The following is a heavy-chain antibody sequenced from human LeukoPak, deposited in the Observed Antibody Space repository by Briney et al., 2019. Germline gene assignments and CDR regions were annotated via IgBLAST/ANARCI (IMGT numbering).Heavy chain of an antibody. CDR2: IKYDGSST. V-gene: IGHV3-74*01. D-gene: IGHD6-6*01. Sequence: GSLRLSCAASGFTFSNSWMYWVRQTPDKGLVWVSRIKYDGSSTVYADSVKGRFTISRDNAKNTLDLQMNSLRAEDTAVYYCARGGPYSSSSLDYWGQGTLVTVSS. CDR1: GFTFSNSW. CDR3: ARGGPYSSSSLDY. J-gene: IGHJ4*02.